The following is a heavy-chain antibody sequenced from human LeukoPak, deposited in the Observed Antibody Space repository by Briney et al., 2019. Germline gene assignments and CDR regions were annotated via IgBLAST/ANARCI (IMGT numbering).Heavy chain of an antibody. V-gene: IGHV3-48*03. Sequence: RGSLRLSCAASGFTFSSHEMNWVRQPPGKGLGWVSYISSGGSTIYYADSVKGRFTVSRDNAKNSLYLQMNSLRAEDTALYYCARDVWFDPWGQGTLVTVSS. CDR2: ISSGGSTI. CDR3: ARDVWFDP. J-gene: IGHJ5*02. CDR1: GFTFSSHE.